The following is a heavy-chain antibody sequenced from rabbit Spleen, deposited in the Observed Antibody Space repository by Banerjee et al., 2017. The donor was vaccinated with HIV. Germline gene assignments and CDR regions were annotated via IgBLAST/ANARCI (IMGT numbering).Heavy chain of an antibody. CDR3: ARGSVAYLNGLYAYYFSL. J-gene: IGHJ4*01. CDR1: GFSFSSGYD. CDR2: AYAGSSGST. Sequence: QEQLTETGGGLVKPGASLTLTCKASGFSFSSGYDMCWVRQAPGEGLEWVACAYAGSSGSTYSATWATGRFTISKTSSTTVTLQMTSLTAADTATYFCARGSVAYLNGLYAYYFSLWGPGTLVTVS. V-gene: IGHV1S45*01. D-gene: IGHD6-1*01.